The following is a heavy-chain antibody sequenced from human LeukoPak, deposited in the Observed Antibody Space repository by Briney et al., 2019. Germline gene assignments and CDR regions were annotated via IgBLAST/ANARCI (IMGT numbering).Heavy chain of an antibody. Sequence: GPSLRLSCAASGFTFSSYWMHWVRQAPGKGLVWVSCIDTDGGTSYADSVKGRFTISRDNAKNTLYLQMNILRAEDTAVYYCVRDGPMIRGVPYMDVWGKGTTVTVSS. CDR1: GFTFSSYW. J-gene: IGHJ6*03. CDR3: VRDGPMIRGVPYMDV. D-gene: IGHD3-10*01. CDR2: IDTDGGT. V-gene: IGHV3-74*01.